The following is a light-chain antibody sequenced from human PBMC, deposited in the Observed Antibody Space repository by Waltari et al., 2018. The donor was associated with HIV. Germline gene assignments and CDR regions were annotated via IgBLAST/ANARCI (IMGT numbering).Light chain of an antibody. Sequence: EVVMTQSPDTLSVSPGERVSLSCTSSQNINTSLAWVQQKPGPSPRLLIYGASTRTSGTPVTFSASGSGTAFTLTISSLQSEEFAIYYCQQYNDWPLTFGGGTKVDIK. CDR1: QNINTS. CDR2: GAS. J-gene: IGKJ4*01. CDR3: QQYNDWPLT. V-gene: IGKV3-15*01.